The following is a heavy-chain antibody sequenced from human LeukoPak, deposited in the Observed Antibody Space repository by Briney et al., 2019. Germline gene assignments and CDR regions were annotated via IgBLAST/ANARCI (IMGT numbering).Heavy chain of an antibody. CDR2: IYYSKNT. CDR1: GGSISSSSAY. CDR3: VSPRGFSYGYFDY. V-gene: IGHV4-39*01. J-gene: IGHJ4*02. Sequence: PSETLSLTCTVCGGSISSSSAYWGWIHQPPGKGLEWIGSIYYSKNTYYNPSLKSRVTISADTSKNQFSLTLDSVSATDTAVYYCVSPRGFSYGYFDYWGQGTLVTVSS. D-gene: IGHD5-18*01.